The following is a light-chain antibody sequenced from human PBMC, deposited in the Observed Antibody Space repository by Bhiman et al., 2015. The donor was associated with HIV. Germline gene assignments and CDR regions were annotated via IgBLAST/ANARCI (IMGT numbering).Light chain of an antibody. CDR2: EDN. J-gene: IGLJ2*01. CDR1: SGSIASNY. V-gene: IGLV6-57*01. Sequence: NFMLTQPHSVSESPGKTVTVSCTRSSGSIASNYVQWYQQRPGSSPTTVIYEDNQRPSEVSDRFTGSIDRSSNSASLTISGLKTEDEADYYCQSYDISLHVVFGGGTKLTVL. CDR3: QSYDISLHVV.